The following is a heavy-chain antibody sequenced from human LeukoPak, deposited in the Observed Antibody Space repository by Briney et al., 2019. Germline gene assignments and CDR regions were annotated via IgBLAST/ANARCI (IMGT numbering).Heavy chain of an antibody. V-gene: IGHV4-39*07. J-gene: IGHJ6*03. Sequence: SETLSLTCTVSGGFISSSSYYWGWIRQPPGKGLEWIGSIYYSGTTYYNPSLKSRVTISLDTSKNRFSLKLSSVTAADTAVYYCARGGDPGGYYYYMDVWGKGTTVTVSS. CDR2: IYYSGTT. CDR1: GGFISSSSYY. CDR3: ARGGDPGGYYYYMDV. D-gene: IGHD2-21*02.